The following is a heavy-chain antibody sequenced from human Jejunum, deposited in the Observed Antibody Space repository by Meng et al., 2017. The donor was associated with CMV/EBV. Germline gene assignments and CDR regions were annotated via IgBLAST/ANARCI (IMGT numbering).Heavy chain of an antibody. V-gene: IGHV2-5*02. CDR1: GLSSISSGVG. J-gene: IGHJ4*02. CDR3: AHFVGGYYPSRPDY. D-gene: IGHD1-26*01. Sequence: QITLKESGPTLVKPQQTLTLTCAFSGLSSISSGVGVGWIRQPPGKALEWLALIYWDDDKRYSPSLRSRLTITKDTSKNEVVLTMTNMDPVDTGTYYCAHFVGGYYPSRPDYWGQGTLVTVSS. CDR2: IYWDDDK.